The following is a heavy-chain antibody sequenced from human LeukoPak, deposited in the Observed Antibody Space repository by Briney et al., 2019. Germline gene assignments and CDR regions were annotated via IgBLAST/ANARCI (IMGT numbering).Heavy chain of an antibody. J-gene: IGHJ6*02. V-gene: IGHV1-69*01. CDR3: ARVSRYYYYAMDV. CDR1: GGTFSSYG. Sequence: GSSVKVSCKASGGTFSSYGISWVRQAPGQGLEWMGGIIPIFGTPNYAQKFQGRVTITADESTSTAYMELSSLRSEDTAIFYCARVSRYYYYAMDVWGQGTTVTVSS. CDR2: IIPIFGTP.